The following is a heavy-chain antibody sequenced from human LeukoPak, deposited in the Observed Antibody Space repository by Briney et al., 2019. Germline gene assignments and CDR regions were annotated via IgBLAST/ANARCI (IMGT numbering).Heavy chain of an antibody. D-gene: IGHD3-10*02. CDR1: GFTFSSYS. J-gene: IGHJ6*04. V-gene: IGHV3-48*04. Sequence: GRSLRLSCAASGFTFSSYSMNSVSQAPGKGLEWVSYISSSGSTIYYADSVKGRFTISRDNAKNSLYLQMNSLRAEDAAVYYCAELGITMIGGVWGKGTTVTISS. CDR3: AELGITMIGGV. CDR2: ISSSGSTI.